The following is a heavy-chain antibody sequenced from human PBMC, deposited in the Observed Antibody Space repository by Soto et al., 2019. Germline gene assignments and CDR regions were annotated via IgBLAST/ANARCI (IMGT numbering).Heavy chain of an antibody. CDR3: ARQTDDFWSGYSDPYFDY. Sequence: VQLVESGGGLVQPGGSLRLSCAASGFTFSSYSMNWVRQAPGKGLEWVSYISSSSSTIYYADSVKGRFTISRDNAKNSLYLQMNSLRAEDTAVYYCARQTDDFWSGYSDPYFDYWGQGTLVTVSS. V-gene: IGHV3-48*01. CDR1: GFTFSSYS. D-gene: IGHD3-3*01. CDR2: ISSSSSTI. J-gene: IGHJ4*02.